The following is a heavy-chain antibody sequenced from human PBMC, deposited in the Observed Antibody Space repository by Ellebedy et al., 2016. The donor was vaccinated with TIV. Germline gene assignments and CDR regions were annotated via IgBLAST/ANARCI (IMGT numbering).Heavy chain of an antibody. D-gene: IGHD6-19*01. CDR3: ARARSSGWLHTPDY. V-gene: IGHV1-46*04. Sequence: AASVKVSCKASGYTFSSYYMHWARQAPGQGLEWMGIINPSGGSTTYAQNLQGSVTMTRDTSTTTVYMELSSLRSEDTAVYYCARARSSGWLHTPDYWGQGTLVSVSS. J-gene: IGHJ4*02. CDR2: INPSGGST. CDR1: GYTFSSYY.